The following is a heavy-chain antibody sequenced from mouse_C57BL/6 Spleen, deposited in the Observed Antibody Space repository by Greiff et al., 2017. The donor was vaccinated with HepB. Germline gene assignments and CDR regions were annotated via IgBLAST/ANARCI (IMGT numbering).Heavy chain of an antibody. J-gene: IGHJ3*01. D-gene: IGHD1-1*01. V-gene: IGHV1-61*01. CDR1: GYTFTSYW. Sequence: QVQLQQPGAELVRPGSSVKLSCKASGYTFTSYWMDWVKQRPGQGLEWIGNIYPSDSETHYNQKFKDKATLTVDKSSSTAYMQLSSLTSEDSAVYYCAREYYVSSAWFAYWGQGTLVTVSA. CDR2: IYPSDSET. CDR3: AREYYVSSAWFAY.